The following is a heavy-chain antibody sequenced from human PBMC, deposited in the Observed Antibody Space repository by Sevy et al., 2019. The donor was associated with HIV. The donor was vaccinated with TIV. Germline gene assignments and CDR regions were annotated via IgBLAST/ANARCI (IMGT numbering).Heavy chain of an antibody. V-gene: IGHV4-59*01. J-gene: IGHJ4*02. CDR3: ARGGASHYRRHFYY. CDR1: RGSISSYY. CDR2: IDYSGST. Sequence: SETLSLTCTVSRGSISSYYWSWIRQPPGKGLEWIGYIDYSGSTNYNPSLKSRVTMSVDTSKNQFSLKLSSVIAADTAVYYCARGGASHYRRHFYYWGQGTLVTVSS. D-gene: IGHD4-4*01.